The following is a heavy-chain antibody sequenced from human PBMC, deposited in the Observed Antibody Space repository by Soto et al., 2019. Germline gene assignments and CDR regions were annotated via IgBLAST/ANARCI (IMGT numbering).Heavy chain of an antibody. V-gene: IGHV1-24*01. Sequence: ASVKVSCKASGGTFSSYAISWVRQAPGKGLEXXGGXDXXXGXXXXAQKFQGRVTMTEDTSTDTAYMELSSMRSEDTAVYYCASKGIVDYWGQGTLVTVSS. CDR2: XDXXXGXX. CDR1: GGTFSSYA. CDR3: ASKGIVDY. D-gene: IGHD6-13*01. J-gene: IGHJ4*02.